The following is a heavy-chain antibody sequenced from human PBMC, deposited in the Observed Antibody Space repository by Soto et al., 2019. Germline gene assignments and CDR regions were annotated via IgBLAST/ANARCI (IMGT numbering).Heavy chain of an antibody. CDR1: GGSISSSSYY. CDR2: IYYSGST. Sequence: QLQLQESGPGLVKPSETLSLTCTVSGGSISSSSYYWGWIRQPPGKGLEWIGSIYYSGSTYYNPSIQSRVTISVDTSKNQFSLKLSSVTAADTAVYYCARLFTMVRGEVAFDIWGQGTMGTGSS. CDR3: ARLFTMVRGEVAFDI. D-gene: IGHD3-10*01. V-gene: IGHV4-39*01. J-gene: IGHJ3*02.